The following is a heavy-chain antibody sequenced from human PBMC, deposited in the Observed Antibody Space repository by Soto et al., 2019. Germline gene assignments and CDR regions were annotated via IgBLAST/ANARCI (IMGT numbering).Heavy chain of an antibody. CDR2: ISGSGGST. Sequence: GGSLRLSCATSGFTFSSYAMSWVRQAPGKGLEWVSAISGSGGSTYYADSVKGRFTISRDNSKNTLYLQMNSLRAEDTAVYYCAKDVCTNGVCYTDYWGQGTLVTVSS. CDR1: GFTFSSYA. CDR3: AKDVCTNGVCYTDY. V-gene: IGHV3-23*01. D-gene: IGHD2-8*01. J-gene: IGHJ4*02.